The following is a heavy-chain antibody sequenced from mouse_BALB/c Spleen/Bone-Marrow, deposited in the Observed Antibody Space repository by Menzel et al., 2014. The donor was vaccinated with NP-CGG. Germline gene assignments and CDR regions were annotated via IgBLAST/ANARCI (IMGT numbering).Heavy chain of an antibody. CDR3: ARGLWGNYSFDY. J-gene: IGHJ2*01. D-gene: IGHD2-1*01. V-gene: IGHV1S29*02. Sequence: VQLQQSGPELVKPGASVKMSCKASGYTFTDYNIHWVKQSHGKSLEWIGYIYPYNGVTGYNQKFKTKATLTVDNSSITAYMELRSLTSEDSVVYYCARGLWGNYSFDYWGQGTTLTVSS. CDR2: IYPYNGVT. CDR1: GYTFTDYN.